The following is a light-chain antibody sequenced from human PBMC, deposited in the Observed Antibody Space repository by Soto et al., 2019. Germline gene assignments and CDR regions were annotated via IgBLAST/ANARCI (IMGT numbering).Light chain of an antibody. CDR2: AAS. CDR3: QQSYSTPIT. V-gene: IGKV1-39*01. J-gene: IGKJ5*01. Sequence: DIHMTHSPSSLSASVGDRVTITFLASQSISSYLNWYQQKPGKAPKLPIYAASSLQSGVPSRFSGSGSGTDFTLTISSLQPEDFATYYCQQSYSTPITFGQGTRLEI. CDR1: QSISSY.